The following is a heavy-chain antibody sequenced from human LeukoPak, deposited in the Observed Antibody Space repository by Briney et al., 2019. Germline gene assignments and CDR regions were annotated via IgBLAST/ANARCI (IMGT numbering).Heavy chain of an antibody. V-gene: IGHV3-21*01. D-gene: IGHD3-3*01. CDR2: ISSSSSYI. CDR1: GFTFSSYS. Sequence: GGSLRLSCAASGFTFSSYSMNWVRQAPGKGLEWVSSISSSSSYIYYADSVKGRFTISRDNSKNTLYLQMNSLRAKDTAVYYCASEIIFGSFDYWGQGTLVTVSS. J-gene: IGHJ4*02. CDR3: ASEIIFGSFDY.